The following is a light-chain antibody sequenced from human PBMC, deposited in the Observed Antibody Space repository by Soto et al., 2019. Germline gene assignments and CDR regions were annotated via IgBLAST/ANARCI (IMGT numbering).Light chain of an antibody. CDR1: QSVLYSSNNNNY. CDR3: HQYINAPWT. Sequence: DFVMTQSPDSLAVSLGERATINCKSSQSVLYSSNNNNYLSWYQQKPGQPPKLLIYWASTRESGVPDRFTGSGSGTDFTLTISSLQAEDVAVYYCHQYINAPWTFGQGTK. CDR2: WAS. V-gene: IGKV4-1*01. J-gene: IGKJ1*01.